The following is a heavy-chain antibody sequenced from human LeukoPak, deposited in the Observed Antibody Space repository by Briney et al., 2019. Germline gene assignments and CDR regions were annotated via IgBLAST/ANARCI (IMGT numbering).Heavy chain of an antibody. CDR1: GGSISSYY. J-gene: IGHJ3*02. CDR3: ARLDYGDYVRYAFDI. V-gene: IGHV4-59*08. CDR2: IYYSGST. Sequence: SETLSLTCTVSGGSISSYYWSWIRQPPGKGLEWIGYIYYSGSTNYNPSLKSRFTISVDTSKNQFSLKLSSVTAADTAVYYCARLDYGDYVRYAFDIWGQGTMVTVSS. D-gene: IGHD4-17*01.